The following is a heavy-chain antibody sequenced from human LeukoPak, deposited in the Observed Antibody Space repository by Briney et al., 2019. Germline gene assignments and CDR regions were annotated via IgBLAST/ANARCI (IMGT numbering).Heavy chain of an antibody. CDR3: ARKYYYDSSGYPY. J-gene: IGHJ4*02. Sequence: ASVKVSCKASGYTFTGYYMHWVRQAPGQGLEWMGWINPNSGGTNYAQKLQGRVTMTRDTSISTAYMELSRLRSDDTAVYYCARKYYYDSSGYPYWGQGTLVTVSS. CDR1: GYTFTGYY. V-gene: IGHV1-2*02. D-gene: IGHD3-22*01. CDR2: INPNSGGT.